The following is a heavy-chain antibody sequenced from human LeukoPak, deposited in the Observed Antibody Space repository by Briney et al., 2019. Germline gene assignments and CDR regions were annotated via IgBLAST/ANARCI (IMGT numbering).Heavy chain of an antibody. V-gene: IGHV4-34*01. CDR3: ARGQFWSGYSI. CDR2: IKPSGRT. D-gene: IGHD3-3*02. Sequence: PSETLSLTCAVYGGSFNDYYWIWIRQPPGKGLEWIGEIKPSGRTNYNPSLKSRVTMSVDTSKNQFSLNLSSVTAADTAVYYCARGQFWSGYSIWGQGTLVTVSS. J-gene: IGHJ4*02. CDR1: GGSFNDYY.